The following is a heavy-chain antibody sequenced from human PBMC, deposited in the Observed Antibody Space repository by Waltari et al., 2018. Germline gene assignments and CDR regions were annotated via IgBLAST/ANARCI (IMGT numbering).Heavy chain of an antibody. V-gene: IGHV4-34*01. J-gene: IGHJ4*02. CDR2: INHSGST. CDR1: GGSFSGYY. D-gene: IGHD2-15*01. Sequence: QVQLQQWGAGLLKPSETLSLTCAVYGGSFSGYYWSWIRQPPGKGLEWIGEINHSGSTNYTPSLKGRVTISVDTSKNQFSLKLSSVTAADTAVYYCARMDCSGGSCYFDYWGQGTLVTVSS. CDR3: ARMDCSGGSCYFDY.